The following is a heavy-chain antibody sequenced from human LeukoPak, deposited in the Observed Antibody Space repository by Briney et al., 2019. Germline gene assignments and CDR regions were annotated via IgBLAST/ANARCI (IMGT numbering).Heavy chain of an antibody. CDR3: AKQPGGLWFGELGYFDY. J-gene: IGHJ4*02. CDR2: ISWNSGTK. V-gene: IGHV3-9*01. D-gene: IGHD3-10*01. Sequence: GRSLRLSCAASGFIFDDYAMHWVRQAPGKGLEWVSGISWNSGTKGYADSVKGRFTISRDNAKNSLYLQMNSLRAEDTALYYCAKQPGGLWFGELGYFDYWGQGTLVTVSS. CDR1: GFIFDDYA.